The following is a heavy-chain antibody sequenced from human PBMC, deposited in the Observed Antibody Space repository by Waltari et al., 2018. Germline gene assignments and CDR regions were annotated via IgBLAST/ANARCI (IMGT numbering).Heavy chain of an antibody. Sequence: QVQLQESGPGLVKPSETLSLTCTVSGGSISSYYWSWIRQPPGKGLEGIGYIYYSGSTNYNPSLKSRVTISVDTSKNQFSLKLSSVTAADTAVYYCARDSGRGWVSDYRNLGWFDPWGQGTLVTVSS. D-gene: IGHD3-10*01. CDR3: ARDSGRGWVSDYRNLGWFDP. J-gene: IGHJ5*02. V-gene: IGHV4-59*01. CDR1: GGSISSYY. CDR2: IYYSGST.